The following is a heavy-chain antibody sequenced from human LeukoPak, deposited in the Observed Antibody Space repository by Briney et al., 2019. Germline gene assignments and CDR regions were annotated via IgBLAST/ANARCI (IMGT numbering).Heavy chain of an antibody. CDR2: ISGRGGST. J-gene: IGHJ4*02. D-gene: IGHD5-18*01. V-gene: IGHV3-23*01. Sequence: QPGGSLRLSCAASGFTSSSYAVTWVRQAPGKGLEWVSGISGRGGSTYYADSVKGRFTISRDNSKNTLYLQMNSLRAEDTAIYYCAKEPGIEIWFTFDYWGQGTLVTVSS. CDR1: GFTSSSYA. CDR3: AKEPGIEIWFTFDY.